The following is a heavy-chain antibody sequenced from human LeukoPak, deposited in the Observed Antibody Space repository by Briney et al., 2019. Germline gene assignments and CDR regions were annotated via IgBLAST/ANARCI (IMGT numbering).Heavy chain of an antibody. D-gene: IGHD3-10*01. CDR1: GGTFSSYA. V-gene: IGHV1-69*13. J-gene: IGHJ4*02. CDR2: IIPIFGTA. CDR3: ARDGMGFGELWDFDY. Sequence: ASVKVSCKASGGTFSSYAISWVRQAPGQGLEWMGGIIPIFGTANYAQKFQGRVTITADESTSTAYMELSSLRSEDTAVYYCARDGMGFGELWDFDYWGQGTLVTVSS.